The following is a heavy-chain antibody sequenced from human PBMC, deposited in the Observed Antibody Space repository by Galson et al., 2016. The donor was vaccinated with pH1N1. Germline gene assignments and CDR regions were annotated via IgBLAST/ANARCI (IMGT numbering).Heavy chain of an antibody. CDR1: GYTFTRYG. CDR3: ARDLMGGTYAADY. J-gene: IGHJ4*02. CDR2: ISPGSTKT. V-gene: IGHV1-3*01. Sequence: CKASGYTFTRYGMHWVRQAPGQSLEWMGWISPGSTKTKYSQKFQGRVTVTRDSSATTAYMELSSLTFEDTAVYYCARDLMGGTYAADYWGQGTQVTVS. D-gene: IGHD1-26*01.